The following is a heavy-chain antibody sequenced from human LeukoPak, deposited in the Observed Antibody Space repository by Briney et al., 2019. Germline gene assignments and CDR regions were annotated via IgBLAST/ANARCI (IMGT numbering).Heavy chain of an antibody. J-gene: IGHJ4*02. Sequence: SETLSLTCTVSGGSIRSSYYYWGWIRQPPGKGLEWIGEINHSGSTNYNPSLKSRVTISVGTSKNQFSLKLSSVTAADTAVYYCAVRYSSGWYRNQIDYWGQGTLVTVSS. CDR2: INHSGST. CDR1: GGSIRSSYYY. CDR3: AVRYSSGWYRNQIDY. D-gene: IGHD6-19*01. V-gene: IGHV4-39*07.